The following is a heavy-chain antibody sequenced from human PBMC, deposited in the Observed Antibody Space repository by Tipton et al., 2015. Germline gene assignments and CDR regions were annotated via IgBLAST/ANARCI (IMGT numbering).Heavy chain of an antibody. D-gene: IGHD4-17*01. V-gene: IGHV4-39*01. Sequence: LRLSCSVSGGSISSSSYYWGWIRQPPGKGLEWIGSIYYSGSTYYNPSLKSRVTISVDTSKNQFSLKLSSVTAADTAVYYCARGTYGGYIQSHWGQGTPVTVSS. CDR2: IYYSGST. J-gene: IGHJ4*02. CDR1: GGSISSSSYY. CDR3: ARGTYGGYIQSH.